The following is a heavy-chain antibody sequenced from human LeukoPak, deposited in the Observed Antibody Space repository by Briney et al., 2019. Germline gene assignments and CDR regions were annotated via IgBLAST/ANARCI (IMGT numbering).Heavy chain of an antibody. CDR3: ARDFRGGYDFWSGYYTPYYFDY. V-gene: IGHV4-34*01. J-gene: IGHJ4*02. CDR1: GESFSAYY. D-gene: IGHD3-3*01. Sequence: SETLSLTCAVYGESFSAYYWGWIRQPPGKGLEWIGSMYYSGSTYYNPSLKSRVTISVDTSKNHFSLKLSSVTAADTAVYYCARDFRGGYDFWSGYYTPYYFDYWGQGTLVTVSP. CDR2: MYYSGST.